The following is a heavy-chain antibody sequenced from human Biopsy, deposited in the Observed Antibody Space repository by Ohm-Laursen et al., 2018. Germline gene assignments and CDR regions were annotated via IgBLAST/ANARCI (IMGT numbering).Heavy chain of an antibody. V-gene: IGHV3-23*01. D-gene: IGHD2/OR15-2a*01. CDR2: IGGSGGGT. CDR1: GLRFSMYA. J-gene: IGHJ3*01. CDR3: TRDTTYYAGTTYYDALDV. Sequence: SLRLSCAASGLRFSMYAMSWVRQAPGKGLEWVSAIGGSGGGTYYADSVKGRFTISGDNAKNSLYLQMNSLRAEDTAVYYFTRDTTYYAGTTYYDALDVWGQGTTVTVSS.